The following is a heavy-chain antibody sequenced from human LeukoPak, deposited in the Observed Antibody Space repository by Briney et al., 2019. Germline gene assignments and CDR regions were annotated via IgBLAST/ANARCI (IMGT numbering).Heavy chain of an antibody. CDR2: MSYDGSTK. D-gene: IGHD6-13*01. CDR1: GFTFSSYA. Sequence: PVGSLRLSCAASGFTFSSYAMHWVRQAPGKGLEWVAVMSYDGSTKYYADSVRGGSTFSRDNSKTTLYLQMNSLSAEDTAVYYGASVTSWITGGTYYYYYMDVWGKGTTVTVSS. V-gene: IGHV3-30*04. CDR3: ASVTSWITGGTYYYYYMDV. J-gene: IGHJ6*03.